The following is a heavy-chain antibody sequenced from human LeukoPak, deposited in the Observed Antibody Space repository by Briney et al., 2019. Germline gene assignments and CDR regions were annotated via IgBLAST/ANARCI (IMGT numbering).Heavy chain of an antibody. V-gene: IGHV3-23*01. J-gene: IGHJ4*02. CDR3: AQLDVLRSDYFES. CDR1: GFTVTDNY. Sequence: GGSLRLSCAASGFTVTDNYMSWVRQAPGKGLEWVSVISGGGRSTSYADSLKGRFTISRDNSKNTLYLQMNSLRAEDTAVYYCAQLDVLRSDYFESWGQGTLVTVSS. CDR2: ISGGGRST. D-gene: IGHD3-22*01.